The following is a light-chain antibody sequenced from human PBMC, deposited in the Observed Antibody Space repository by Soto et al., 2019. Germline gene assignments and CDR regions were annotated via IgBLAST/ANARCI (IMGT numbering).Light chain of an antibody. CDR1: QSISSW. Sequence: DIQMTQSPSTLSASVGDRVTITCRASQSISSWLAWYQQKPGKAPKLLIYDASSLESGVPSRFSGSGSETEFTLTISSLQPDGFATYYCQQYNSYLLTFGGGTKVDIK. CDR3: QQYNSYLLT. J-gene: IGKJ4*01. V-gene: IGKV1-5*01. CDR2: DAS.